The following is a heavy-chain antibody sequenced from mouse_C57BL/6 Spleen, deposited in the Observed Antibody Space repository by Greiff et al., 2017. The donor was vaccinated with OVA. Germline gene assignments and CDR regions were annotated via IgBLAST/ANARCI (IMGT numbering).Heavy chain of an antibody. CDR1: GYTFTSYW. V-gene: IGHV1-74*01. D-gene: IGHD1-1*01. CDR3: AMKDYYGSSYFAY. CDR2: IHPSDSDT. J-gene: IGHJ3*01. Sequence: VQLQQPGAELVKPGASVKVSCKASGYTFTSYWMHWVKQRPGQGLEWIGRIHPSDSDTNYNQKFKGKATLTVDKSSSTAYMQLSSLTSEDSAVYYCAMKDYYGSSYFAYWGQGTLVTVSA.